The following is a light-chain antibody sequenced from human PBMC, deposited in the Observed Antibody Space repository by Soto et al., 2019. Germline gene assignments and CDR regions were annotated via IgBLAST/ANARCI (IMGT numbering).Light chain of an antibody. CDR1: NSNIGVNP. Sequence: QLVLTQPPSASGTPGQRVIISCSGSNSNIGVNPVNWYQQVPGAAPTSLIYSATYRASGVPDRISGSQSGTSASLAISGLQSEDEAEYFCAAWDQTLDAWLFGGGTKLTVL. J-gene: IGLJ2*01. CDR3: AAWDQTLDAWL. CDR2: SAT. V-gene: IGLV1-44*01.